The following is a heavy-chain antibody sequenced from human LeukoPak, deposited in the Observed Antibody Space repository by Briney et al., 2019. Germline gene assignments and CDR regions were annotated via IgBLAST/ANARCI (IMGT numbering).Heavy chain of an antibody. CDR3: ARGRRITMVRGVTHDAFDI. V-gene: IGHV3-7*03. Sequence: GGSLRLSCAGYGFSFSSGWMTWVRQAPGKGLEWVATIKQDGSEKYYVDSVKGRFTISRDNAKNSLYLQMNSLRAEDTAVYYCARGRRITMVRGVTHDAFDIWGQGTMVTVSS. D-gene: IGHD3-10*01. CDR2: IKQDGSEK. J-gene: IGHJ3*02. CDR1: GFSFSSGW.